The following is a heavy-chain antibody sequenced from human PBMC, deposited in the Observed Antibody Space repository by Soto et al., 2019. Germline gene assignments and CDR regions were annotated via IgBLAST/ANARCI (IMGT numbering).Heavy chain of an antibody. Sequence: SVKVSCKASGFTFTSSAMQWVRQARGQRLEWIGWIVVGSGNTNYAQKFQERVTITRDMSTSTAYMELSSLRSEDTAVYYCAAELAPRYDILTGRYYYYYMDVWGKGTTVTVSS. J-gene: IGHJ6*03. D-gene: IGHD3-9*01. CDR2: IVVGSGNT. V-gene: IGHV1-58*02. CDR3: AAELAPRYDILTGRYYYYYMDV. CDR1: GFTFTSSA.